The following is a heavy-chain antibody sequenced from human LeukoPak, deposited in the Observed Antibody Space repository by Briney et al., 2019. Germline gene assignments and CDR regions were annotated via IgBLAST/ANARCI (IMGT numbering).Heavy chain of an antibody. CDR2: INHSGST. CDR3: ARGSRLTGTFDI. V-gene: IGHV4-34*01. CDR1: GGSFSDYY. J-gene: IGHJ3*02. D-gene: IGHD3-9*01. Sequence: SETLSLTCALYGGSFSDYYWSWIRQPPGKGLERIGEINHSGSTNYSPSLKSRVTISLHTSKNQFSLKLSSVTAADTAVYYCARGSRLTGTFDIWGQGTMVTVSS.